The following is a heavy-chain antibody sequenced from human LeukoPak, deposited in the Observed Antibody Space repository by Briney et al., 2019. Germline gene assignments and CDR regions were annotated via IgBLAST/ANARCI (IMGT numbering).Heavy chain of an antibody. CDR3: ATNILVRDIINWFDP. D-gene: IGHD3-10*01. Sequence: ASVKVSCKASGYTLSGYYLHWVRQAPGQGLEWMGWINGHSGGTKFEQNFQGRVTMTRDTSISTAYMELSSLRYDDTAVYYCATNILVRDIINWFDPWGQGTLVTVSS. J-gene: IGHJ5*02. CDR1: GYTLSGYY. CDR2: INGHSGGT. V-gene: IGHV1-2*02.